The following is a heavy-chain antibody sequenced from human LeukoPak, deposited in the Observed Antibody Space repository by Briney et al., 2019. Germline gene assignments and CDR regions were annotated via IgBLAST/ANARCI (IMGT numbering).Heavy chain of an antibody. D-gene: IGHD2-15*01. CDR3: ARTYCSGGSCYFDY. CDR1: GGSFSGYY. Sequence: SETLSLTCAVYGGSFSGYYWSWIRQPPGKGLEWIGEINHSGSTNYNPSLKSRVTISVDTSKNQFSLKLSSVTAADTAVYYCARTYCSGGSCYFDYWGQGTLVTVSS. CDR2: INHSGST. J-gene: IGHJ4*02. V-gene: IGHV4-34*01.